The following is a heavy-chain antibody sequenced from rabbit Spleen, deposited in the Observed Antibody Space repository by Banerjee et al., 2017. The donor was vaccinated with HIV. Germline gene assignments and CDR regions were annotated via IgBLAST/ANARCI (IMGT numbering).Heavy chain of an antibody. CDR2: INTATAKG. J-gene: IGHJ4*01. Sequence: QEQLVESGGGLVQPEGSLTLTCTASGFSFSEKEVMCWVRQALGKGLEWIACINTATAKGVYASWAKGRFAISKTSSTTVTLQMTSLTAADTATYFCARDLVGVIGWNFILWGPGTLVTVS. V-gene: IGHV1S45*01. D-gene: IGHD1-1*01. CDR3: ARDLVGVIGWNFIL. CDR1: GFSFSEKEV.